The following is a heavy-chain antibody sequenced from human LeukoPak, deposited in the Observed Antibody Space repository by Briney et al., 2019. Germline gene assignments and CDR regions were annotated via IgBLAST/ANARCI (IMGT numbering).Heavy chain of an antibody. CDR3: ARDYADYVGYFFFDY. J-gene: IGHJ4*02. CDR2: ISGGGETT. D-gene: IGHD4-17*01. Sequence: GGSLRLSCAASGFTFNDYAMNWVRQAPGKGLEWVSSISGGGETTYYADSAKGRFTISRDNSQNTLYLQMNSLRAEDTAVYYCARDYADYVGYFFFDYWGQGTLVTVSP. CDR1: GFTFNDYA. V-gene: IGHV3-23*01.